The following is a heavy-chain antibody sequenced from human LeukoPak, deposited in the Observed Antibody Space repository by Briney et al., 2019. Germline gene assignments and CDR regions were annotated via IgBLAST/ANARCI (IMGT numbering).Heavy chain of an antibody. Sequence: GASVKVSCKTSGYTFTTYAMHWVRQAPGQRLEWMGWLNGVNGNTKYSQRSQGRVTITRDTSASAAYMELSSLTSEDTAVYYCAKGNTYGFDYWGQGTLVTVSS. CDR2: LNGVNGNT. CDR3: AKGNTYGFDY. CDR1: GYTFTTYA. D-gene: IGHD5-18*01. J-gene: IGHJ4*02. V-gene: IGHV1-3*01.